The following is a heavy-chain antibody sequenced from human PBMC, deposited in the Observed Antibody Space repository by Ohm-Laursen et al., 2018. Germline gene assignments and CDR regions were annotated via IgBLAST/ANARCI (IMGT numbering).Heavy chain of an antibody. CDR3: VRDKGVSGIYWYYEL. CDR2: TRDKARSYTT. CDR1: GFTFSDHH. D-gene: IGHD6-19*01. J-gene: IGHJ2*01. V-gene: IGHV3-72*01. Sequence: GSLRLSCTAFGFTFSDHHMDWVRQAPGKGLEWVGRTRDKARSYTTEYAASVKGRFTISRDASNNFLYLQMNSLEPEDTAVYYCVRDKGVSGIYWYYELWGRGTLVTVSS.